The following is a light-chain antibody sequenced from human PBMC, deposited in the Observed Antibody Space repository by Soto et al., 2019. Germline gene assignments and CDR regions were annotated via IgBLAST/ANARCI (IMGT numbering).Light chain of an antibody. Sequence: EIVMTQSPATLSVSPGERATLSCRASQSVSTNLAWYHQNPGQAPRLLIFGASTRATGIPARFSGSGSGTEFTLTISSLQSEDLAVYYCQQYNSWPPLTFGGGTKVEIK. CDR1: QSVSTN. J-gene: IGKJ4*01. CDR3: QQYNSWPPLT. V-gene: IGKV3-15*01. CDR2: GAS.